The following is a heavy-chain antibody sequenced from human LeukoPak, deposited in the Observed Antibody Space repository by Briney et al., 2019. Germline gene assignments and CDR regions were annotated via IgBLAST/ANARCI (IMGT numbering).Heavy chain of an antibody. D-gene: IGHD3-16*01. CDR3: ARASSVLSWAFDY. J-gene: IGHJ4*02. CDR1: GFTFSDYY. CDR2: ISSSGSTI. V-gene: IGHV3-11*01. Sequence: GGSLRLSCAASGFTFSDYYMSWIRQAPGKGLEWVSYISSSGSTIYYADSVKGRFTISRDNAKNSLYLQMNSLRAEDTAVYYCARASSVLSWAFDYWGQGILVTVSS.